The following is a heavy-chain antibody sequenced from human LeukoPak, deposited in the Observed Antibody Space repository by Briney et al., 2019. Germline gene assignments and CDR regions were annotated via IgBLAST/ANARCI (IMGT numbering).Heavy chain of an antibody. CDR1: GYTFSGYY. J-gene: IGHJ4*02. V-gene: IGHV1-2*02. D-gene: IGHD6-19*01. Sequence: GASVKVSCKASGYTFSGYYMHWVRQAPGQGLEWMGWNSNSGGTNYAQKFQGRVTMTRDTSISTTYMELTSLKSDDTAVYYCARDLAGDGLSYFDYWRQGTLVTVSS. CDR3: ARDLAGDGLSYFDY. CDR2: NSNSGGT.